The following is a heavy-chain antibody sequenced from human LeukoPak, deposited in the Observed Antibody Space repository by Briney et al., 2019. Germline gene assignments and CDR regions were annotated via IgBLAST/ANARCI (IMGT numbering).Heavy chain of an antibody. Sequence: GGSLTQTFAVSGFTFSSYRMDWVRQAPGKGLVWVSCIHSDGSITTYADSVKGRFTISRDNAKNMLYLQMNSLRAEDTAVYYCARGGQLWSFYYWGQETVVRVFS. CDR3: ARGGQLWSFYY. CDR1: GFTFSSYR. CDR2: IHSDGSIT. V-gene: IGHV3-74*01. D-gene: IGHD2-21*01. J-gene: IGHJ4*02.